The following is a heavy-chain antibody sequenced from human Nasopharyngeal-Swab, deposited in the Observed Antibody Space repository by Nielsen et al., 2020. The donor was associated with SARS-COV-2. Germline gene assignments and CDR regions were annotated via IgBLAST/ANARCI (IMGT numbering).Heavy chain of an antibody. Sequence: WIRQPPGKGLEWIGEINHSGSTNYNPSLKSRVTISVDTSKNQFSLKLSSVTAADTAVYYCARAKVGEARPHPVASVRYMDVWGKGTTVTVPS. J-gene: IGHJ6*03. CDR2: INHSGST. D-gene: IGHD3-10*01. V-gene: IGHV4-34*01. CDR3: ARAKVGEARPHPVASVRYMDV.